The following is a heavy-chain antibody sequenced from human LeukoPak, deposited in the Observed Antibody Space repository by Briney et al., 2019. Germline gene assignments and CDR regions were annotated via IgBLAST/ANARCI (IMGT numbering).Heavy chain of an antibody. D-gene: IGHD2-2*01. CDR2: ISSSNSYT. V-gene: IGHV3-11*06. CDR1: GFTYSDYY. J-gene: IGHJ3*02. Sequence: GGSLRLSCAASGFTYSDYYMSWIRQAPGKGLEWVSYISSSNSYTNYADSVKGRFTISRDNAKNSLYLQMNGLRAEDTAVYYCARLGYCSSTSCYDPALDAFDIWGQGTMVTVSS. CDR3: ARLGYCSSTSCYDPALDAFDI.